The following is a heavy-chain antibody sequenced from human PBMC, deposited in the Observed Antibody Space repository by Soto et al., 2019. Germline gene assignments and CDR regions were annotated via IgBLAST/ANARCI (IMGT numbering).Heavy chain of an antibody. CDR3: AKVLGVSRNGFYYGGFDY. CDR1: GFTFSNYA. Sequence: GGSLRLSCAASGFTFSNYAMNWVRQAPGKGLEWVSAISGTGDSTYYADSVKGRFAISRDNSKDTLYLQMNSLRADDTAVYYCAKVLGVSRNGFYYGGFDYWGQGTLVTVSS. CDR2: ISGTGDST. J-gene: IGHJ4*02. D-gene: IGHD3-22*01. V-gene: IGHV3-23*01.